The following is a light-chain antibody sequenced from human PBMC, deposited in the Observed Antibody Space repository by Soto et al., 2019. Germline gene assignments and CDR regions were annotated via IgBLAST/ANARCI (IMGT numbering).Light chain of an antibody. J-gene: IGLJ1*01. CDR3: SSYTSSSTPFYV. Sequence: LTQPASVSGSPGQSMTISCTGTSSDVGGYNYVSWYQQHPGKAPKLMIYDVSNRPSGVSNRFSGSKSGNTASLTISGLQAEDEADYYCSSYTSSSTPFYVFGTGTKVTVL. V-gene: IGLV2-14*01. CDR1: SSDVGGYNY. CDR2: DVS.